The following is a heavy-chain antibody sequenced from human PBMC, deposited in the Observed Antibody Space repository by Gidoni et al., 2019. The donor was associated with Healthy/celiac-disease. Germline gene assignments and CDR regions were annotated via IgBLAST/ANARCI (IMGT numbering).Heavy chain of an antibody. Sequence: QVQLVQSGAEVKKPGASVKVSCKASGYTFTSYYMHWVRQAPGQGLEWMGIINPSGGSTSYAQKFQGRVTMTRDTSTSTVYMELSSLRSEDTAVYYCARRLYDFWSGYMSTGGMDVWGQGTTVTVSS. J-gene: IGHJ6*02. CDR2: INPSGGST. V-gene: IGHV1-46*01. D-gene: IGHD3-3*01. CDR1: GYTFTSYY. CDR3: ARRLYDFWSGYMSTGGMDV.